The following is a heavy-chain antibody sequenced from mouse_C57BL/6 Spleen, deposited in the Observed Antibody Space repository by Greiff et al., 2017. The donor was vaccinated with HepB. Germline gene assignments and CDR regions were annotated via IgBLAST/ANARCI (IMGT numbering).Heavy chain of an antibody. CDR2: IDPENGDT. Sequence: EVQLVESGAELVRPGASVKLSCTASGFNIKDDYMHWVKQRPEQGLEWIGWIDPENGDTEYASKFQGKATITADTSSNTAYLQLSSLTSEDTAVYYCTTRDYYGSSPYFDYWGQGTTLTVSS. CDR1: GFNIKDDY. D-gene: IGHD1-1*01. V-gene: IGHV14-4*01. CDR3: TTRDYYGSSPYFDY. J-gene: IGHJ2*01.